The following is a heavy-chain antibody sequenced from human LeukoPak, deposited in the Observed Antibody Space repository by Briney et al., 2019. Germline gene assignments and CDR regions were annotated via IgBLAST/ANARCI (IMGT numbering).Heavy chain of an antibody. CDR3: ASRATVTTDRFWFDP. CDR1: GFTVSTNY. J-gene: IGHJ5*02. V-gene: IGHV3-53*01. D-gene: IGHD4-11*01. CDR2: IYSGGST. Sequence: GGSLRLSCAASGFTVSTNYMSWVRQTLGKGLEWVSVIYSGGSTYYADSVKGRFAISRDNSKNTLYLQMNSLRAEDTAVYYCASRATVTTDRFWFDPWGQGTLVTVSS.